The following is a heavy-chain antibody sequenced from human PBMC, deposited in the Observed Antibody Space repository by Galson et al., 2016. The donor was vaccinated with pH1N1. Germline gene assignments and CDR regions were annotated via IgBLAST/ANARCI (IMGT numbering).Heavy chain of an antibody. V-gene: IGHV1-69*05. CDR1: GGIFKSNA. Sequence: SVKVSCKVSGGIFKSNAISWVRQAPGQGLEWMGGIIAIFRTTKYAQNFQGRVTITTDESTSTTYMELNSLTSEDTAVYYCAKGGSSSWYVYHYYMDVWGKGTTVTVSS. CDR3: AKGGSSSWYVYHYYMDV. J-gene: IGHJ6*03. CDR2: IIAIFRTT. D-gene: IGHD6-13*01.